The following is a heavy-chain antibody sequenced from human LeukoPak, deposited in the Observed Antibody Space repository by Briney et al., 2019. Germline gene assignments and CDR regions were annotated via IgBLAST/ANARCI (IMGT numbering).Heavy chain of an antibody. J-gene: IGHJ4*02. Sequence: ASVKVSCKASGYTFTSYAISWVRQAPGQGLEWMGWISPYNGNTNYAQNLQGRVTMTTDTSTSTAYMELRSLRSDDTAVYYCARVLDQFYDSSGYYPHWGQGTLVTVSS. V-gene: IGHV1-18*01. CDR3: ARVLDQFYDSSGYYPH. CDR1: GYTFTSYA. D-gene: IGHD3-22*01. CDR2: ISPYNGNT.